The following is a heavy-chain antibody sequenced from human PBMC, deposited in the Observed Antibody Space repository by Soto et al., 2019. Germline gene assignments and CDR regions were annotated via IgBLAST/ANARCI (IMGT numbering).Heavy chain of an antibody. D-gene: IGHD4-4*01. CDR2: ISHDGSNK. Sequence: QVQLVESGGGVVQPGRSLRLSCAASGLTLSTYVMHWVRQAPGKGLEWVAVISHDGSNKNYADSVKGRFTISRDNSKNTLYLQMNSLRAEDTAVYYCARDYPLQWGQGTLVTVSS. V-gene: IGHV3-30-3*01. J-gene: IGHJ4*02. CDR1: GLTLSTYV. CDR3: ARDYPLQ.